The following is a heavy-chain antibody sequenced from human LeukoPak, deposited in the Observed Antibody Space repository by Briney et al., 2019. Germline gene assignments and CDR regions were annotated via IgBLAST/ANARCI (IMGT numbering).Heavy chain of an antibody. CDR3: AREIRSYSSGRFDP. Sequence: SETLSLTCTVSGYSISSGYYWGWIRQPPGKGLEWIGSIYRSGSTYYNPSLKSRVTISVDTSKNQFSLKLSSVTAADTAVYYCAREIRSYSSGRFDPWGQGTLVTVSS. J-gene: IGHJ5*02. D-gene: IGHD6-19*01. V-gene: IGHV4-38-2*02. CDR1: GYSISSGYY. CDR2: IYRSGST.